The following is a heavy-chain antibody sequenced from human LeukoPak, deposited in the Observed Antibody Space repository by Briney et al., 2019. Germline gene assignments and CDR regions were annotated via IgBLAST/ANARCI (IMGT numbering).Heavy chain of an antibody. CDR1: GYTFSTYD. CDR2: MNPNSGYT. Sequence: EASVKVSCMASGYTFSTYDINWVRQATGQGLEWMGWMNPNSGYTGYAQKFQGRVTITRNTSISTVYMELSSLRSDDTAVYYCARVAGSIDYWGQGTLVTVSS. J-gene: IGHJ4*02. CDR3: ARVAGSIDY. V-gene: IGHV1-8*03. D-gene: IGHD6-19*01.